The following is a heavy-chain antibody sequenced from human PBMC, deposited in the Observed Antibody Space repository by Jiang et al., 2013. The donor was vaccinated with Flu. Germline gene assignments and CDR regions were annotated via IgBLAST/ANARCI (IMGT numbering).Heavy chain of an antibody. CDR3: TRGEDRAKTGY. CDR2: IHQGEGT. Sequence: LLKPSETLSLTCDVSGGSFSTSYWSWIRQPPGKGLEWIGEIHQGEGTNYNPSLQSRVTLSLDTSKNQFSLKLTSVSAADTAVYYCTRGEDRAKTGYWGQGTLVTVSS. J-gene: IGHJ4*02. V-gene: IGHV4-34*01. D-gene: IGHD3-9*01. CDR1: GGSFSTSY.